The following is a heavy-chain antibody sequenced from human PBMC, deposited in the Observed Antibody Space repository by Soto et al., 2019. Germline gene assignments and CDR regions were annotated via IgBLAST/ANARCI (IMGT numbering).Heavy chain of an antibody. CDR1: GYPFNSFD. J-gene: IGHJ4*02. Sequence: QVQLVQSGAEMKKHGASVKVSCKASGYPFNSFDINWVRQANGQGLEWMGWMRPDSGKPGHAQKFQGRVTMSRDTSINTVYMELSSLRSEDTAVYYCAREVAGGAFDYWGQGTLITVSS. CDR2: MRPDSGKP. V-gene: IGHV1-8*01. D-gene: IGHD2-21*01. CDR3: AREVAGGAFDY.